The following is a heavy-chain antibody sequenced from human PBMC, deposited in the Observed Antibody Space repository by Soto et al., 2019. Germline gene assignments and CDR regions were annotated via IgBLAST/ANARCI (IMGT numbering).Heavy chain of an antibody. J-gene: IGHJ4*02. CDR2: INAGNGNT. V-gene: IGHV1-3*01. CDR3: ARGLPIVADY. Sequence: QVQLVQSGAEVKKPGASVKVSCKASGYTFTSYAMHWVRQAPGQRLEWMGWINAGNGNTKYSPKCQGRVPSTRDTSASTAYMELSSLRSEDTAVYYCARGLPIVADYWGQGTLVTVSS. D-gene: IGHD3-22*01. CDR1: GYTFTSYA.